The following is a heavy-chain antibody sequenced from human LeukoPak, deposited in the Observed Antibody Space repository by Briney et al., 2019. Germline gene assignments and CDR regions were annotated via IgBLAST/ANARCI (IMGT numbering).Heavy chain of an antibody. Sequence: GGSLRLSCAASGFTFSSYPLNWVRQAPGKGLEWVSSIGSSGRYIYYADSVKGRFTISRDNAKNSLYLQMNSLRAEDTAVYYCARASLRYFDWSSKYYFDYWGQGTLVTVSS. CDR1: GFTFSSYP. J-gene: IGHJ4*02. CDR2: IGSSGRYI. V-gene: IGHV3-21*01. CDR3: ARASLRYFDWSSKYYFDY. D-gene: IGHD3-9*01.